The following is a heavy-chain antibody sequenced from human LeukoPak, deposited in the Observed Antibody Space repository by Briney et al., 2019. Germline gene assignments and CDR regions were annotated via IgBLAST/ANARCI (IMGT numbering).Heavy chain of an antibody. CDR3: AKDREITFGGVIVFDY. D-gene: IGHD3-16*02. Sequence: GGSLRLSCAASGFTFSSYAMSWVRQAPGKGLEWVSAISGSGGSTYYADSVKGRFTISRDNSKNTLYLQMNNLRAEDTAVYYCAKDREITFGGVIVFDYWGQGTLVTVSS. V-gene: IGHV3-23*01. J-gene: IGHJ4*02. CDR1: GFTFSSYA. CDR2: ISGSGGST.